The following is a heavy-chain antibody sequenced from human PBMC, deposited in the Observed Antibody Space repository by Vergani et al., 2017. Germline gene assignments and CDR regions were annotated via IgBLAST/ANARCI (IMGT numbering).Heavy chain of an antibody. Sequence: QVQLVQSGAEVKKPGSSVKVSCKASGGTFSSYAISWVRQAPGQGLEWMGGIIPIFGTANYAEKFQGRVTITADESTNTAYMELSSLRSEDTAVYYCARGDIGRGYSGYGLDYWGQGTLVTVSS. CDR3: ARGDIGRGYSGYGLDY. D-gene: IGHD5-12*01. CDR1: GGTFSSYA. V-gene: IGHV1-69*01. CDR2: IIPIFGTA. J-gene: IGHJ4*02.